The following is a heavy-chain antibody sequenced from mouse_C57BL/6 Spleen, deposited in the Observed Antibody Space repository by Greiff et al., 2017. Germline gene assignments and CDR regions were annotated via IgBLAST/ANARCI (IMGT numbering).Heavy chain of an antibody. Sequence: EVQRVESGGGLVQPKGSLKLSCAASGFSFNTYAMNWVRQAPGKGLEWVARIRSKSNNYATYYADSVKDRFTISRDDSESMLYLQMNNLKTEDTXMYYCVRLYYGSSWYFDVWGTGTTVTVSS. CDR1: GFSFNTYA. J-gene: IGHJ1*03. CDR2: IRSKSNNYAT. CDR3: VRLYYGSSWYFDV. D-gene: IGHD1-1*01. V-gene: IGHV10-1*01.